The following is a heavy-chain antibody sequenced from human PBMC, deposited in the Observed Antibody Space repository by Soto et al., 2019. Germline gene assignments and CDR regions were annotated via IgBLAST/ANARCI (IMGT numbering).Heavy chain of an antibody. CDR2: IIPIFGTA. CDR1: GGTFSSYA. J-gene: IGHJ5*02. Sequence: SVKVSCKASGGTFSSYAISWVRRAPGQGLEWMGGIIPIFGTANYAQKFQGRVTITADESTSTAYMELSSLRSEDTAVYYCARVAEDSSGYYYSWFDPWGQGTLVTVSS. CDR3: ARVAEDSSGYYYSWFDP. V-gene: IGHV1-69*13. D-gene: IGHD3-22*01.